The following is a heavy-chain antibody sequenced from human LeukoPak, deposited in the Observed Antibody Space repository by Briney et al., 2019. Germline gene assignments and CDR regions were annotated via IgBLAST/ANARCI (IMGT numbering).Heavy chain of an antibody. D-gene: IGHD3-22*01. Sequence: PSETLSLTCAVYGGSFSGYYWSWIRQPPGKGLEWIGEINHSGSTNYNPSLKSRVTISVDTSKNQFSLKLSSVTAADTAVYYCARVSGYYSVGFDYWGQGTLVTVSS. CDR2: INHSGST. V-gene: IGHV4-34*01. J-gene: IGHJ4*02. CDR3: ARVSGYYSVGFDY. CDR1: GGSFSGYY.